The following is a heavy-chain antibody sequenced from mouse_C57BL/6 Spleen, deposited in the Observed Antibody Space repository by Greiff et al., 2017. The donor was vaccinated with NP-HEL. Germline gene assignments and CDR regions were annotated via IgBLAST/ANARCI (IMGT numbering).Heavy chain of an antibody. Sequence: QVQLQQPGAELVKPGASVKLSCKASGYTFTSYWMHWVKQRPGQGLEWIGMIHPNSGSTNYNEKLKSKATLTVDKSSSTAYMQLSSLTSEDSAVYYCARVTTVVAYYFDYWGQGTTLTVSS. J-gene: IGHJ2*01. CDR2: IHPNSGST. CDR1: GYTFTSYW. V-gene: IGHV1-64*01. D-gene: IGHD1-1*01. CDR3: ARVTTVVAYYFDY.